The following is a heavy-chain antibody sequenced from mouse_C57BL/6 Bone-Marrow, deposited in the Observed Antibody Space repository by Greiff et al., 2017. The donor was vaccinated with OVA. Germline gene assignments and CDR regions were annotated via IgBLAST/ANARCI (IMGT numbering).Heavy chain of an antibody. Sequence: EVMLVESGGGLVKPGGSLKLSCAASGFTFSSYAMSWVRQTPEKRLEWVATISDGGSYTYYPDTVKGRFTITRDNAKNNLYLQMSHLKAEDTAMYYCARADGYWRYFDYWGQGTTLTVSS. D-gene: IGHD1-1*01. CDR2: ISDGGSYT. CDR3: ARADGYWRYFDY. J-gene: IGHJ2*01. CDR1: GFTFSSYA. V-gene: IGHV5-4*03.